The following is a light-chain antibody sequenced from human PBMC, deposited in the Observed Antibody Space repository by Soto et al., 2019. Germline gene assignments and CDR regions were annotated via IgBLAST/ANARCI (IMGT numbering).Light chain of an antibody. Sequence: EIVLTQSPATLSVSPGEGATLSCRTSQIIGTNLAWYQQKPGQAPRLLIYGAFIRAPGFPVRFRGTGSGSEFPLTISSLQSEDGALYFCQQYDKWPYTFGQGTNLELK. J-gene: IGKJ2*01. CDR2: GAF. V-gene: IGKV3-15*01. CDR1: QIIGTN. CDR3: QQYDKWPYT.